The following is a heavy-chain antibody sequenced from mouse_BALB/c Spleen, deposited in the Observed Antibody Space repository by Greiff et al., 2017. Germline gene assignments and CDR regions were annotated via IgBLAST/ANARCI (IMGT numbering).Heavy chain of an antibody. CDR2: IYPGNVNT. CDR3: ARGLGGGFDY. CDR1: GYTFTSYY. J-gene: IGHJ2*01. D-gene: IGHD2-2*01. V-gene: IGHV1S56*01. Sequence: LVESGPELVKPGASVRISCKASGYTFTSYYIHWVKQRPGQGLEWIGWIYPGNVNTKYNEKFKGKATLTADKSSSTAYMQLSSLTSEDSAVYFCARGLGGGFDYWGQGTTLTVSS.